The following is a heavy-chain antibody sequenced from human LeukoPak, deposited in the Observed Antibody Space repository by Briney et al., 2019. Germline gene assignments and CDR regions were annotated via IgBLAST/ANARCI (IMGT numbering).Heavy chain of an antibody. CDR2: IKTKTDGETT. D-gene: IGHD2-8*01. Sequence: PGGSLRLSCAASGFTFSNAWMSWVRQAPGKGLEWVGRIKTKTDGETTDYAAPVKGRFTISRDDSKNTLYLQMNSLKTEDTAVHYCTTATLGYCINGVCERFDPWGQGTLVTVSS. J-gene: IGHJ5*02. V-gene: IGHV3-15*01. CDR3: TTATLGYCINGVCERFDP. CDR1: GFTFSNAW.